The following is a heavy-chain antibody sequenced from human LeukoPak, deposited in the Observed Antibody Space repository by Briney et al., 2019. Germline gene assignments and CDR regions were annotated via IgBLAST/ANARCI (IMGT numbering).Heavy chain of an antibody. Sequence: ASVKVSCKASGYTSTGYCMHWVRQAPGQGLEWMGRINPNSGGTNYAQKFQGRVTMTRDTSISTAYMELSRLRSDDTAVYYCARSYDSIFDYWGQGTLVTVSS. CDR2: INPNSGGT. CDR1: GYTSTGYC. V-gene: IGHV1-2*06. CDR3: ARSYDSIFDY. J-gene: IGHJ4*02. D-gene: IGHD3-22*01.